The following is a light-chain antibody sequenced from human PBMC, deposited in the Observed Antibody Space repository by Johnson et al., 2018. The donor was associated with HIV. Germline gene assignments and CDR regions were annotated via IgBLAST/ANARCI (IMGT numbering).Light chain of an antibody. Sequence: QSVLTQPPSVSAAPGQKVTISCSGSSSNIGNNYVSWYQQLPGTAPKLLIYDNNKRPSGIPDRFSGSKSGTSATLDITGLQPGDEADYYCGTWDTSPGALYVFGNGTNVTVL. V-gene: IGLV1-51*01. CDR1: SSNIGNNY. CDR3: GTWDTSPGALYV. J-gene: IGLJ1*01. CDR2: DNN.